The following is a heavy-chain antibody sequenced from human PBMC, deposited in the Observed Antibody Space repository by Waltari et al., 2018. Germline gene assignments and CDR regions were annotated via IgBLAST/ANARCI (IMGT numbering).Heavy chain of an antibody. CDR1: AYTFSTYG. D-gene: IGHD6-19*01. Sequence: QVHLVQSGAEVKKPGASVKVSCKASAYTFSTYGITWVRQAPGQGLEWMGWVSAHDGNTTHPQKFQDRVTLTTDTSTNTAYMELRSLTSDDTAVYYCATAVGGNMEFDNWGQGTLVTVSS. CDR3: ATAVGGNMEFDN. J-gene: IGHJ5*02. V-gene: IGHV1-18*01. CDR2: VSAHDGNT.